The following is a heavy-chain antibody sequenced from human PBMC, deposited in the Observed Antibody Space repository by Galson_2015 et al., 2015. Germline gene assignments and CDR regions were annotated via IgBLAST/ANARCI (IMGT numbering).Heavy chain of an antibody. CDR3: AREGPHYMDV. CDR1: GFTVSSNY. CDR2: IHSGGDT. Sequence: SLRLSCAASGFTVSSNYMSWVRQAPGKGLEWVSVIHSGGDTYYADSVKGRFTISRDNSKNTLYLQMNSLRAEDTAVYYCAREGPHYMDVWGEGTTVTVSS. J-gene: IGHJ6*03. V-gene: IGHV3-53*01.